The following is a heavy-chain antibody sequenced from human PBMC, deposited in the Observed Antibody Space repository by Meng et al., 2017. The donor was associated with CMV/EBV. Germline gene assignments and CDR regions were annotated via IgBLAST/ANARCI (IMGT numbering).Heavy chain of an antibody. CDR1: GFTFDDYD. V-gene: IGHV3-20*03. CDR2: INWNGGST. D-gene: IGHD3-22*01. CDR3: ARPHGFYYDSSGYYY. J-gene: IGHJ4*02. Sequence: SGFTFDDYDMSWVRQAPGKGLEWVSGINWNGGSTGYADSVKGRFTISRDNAKNSLYLQMNSLRAEDTALYYCARPHGFYYDSSGYYYWGQGTLVTVSS.